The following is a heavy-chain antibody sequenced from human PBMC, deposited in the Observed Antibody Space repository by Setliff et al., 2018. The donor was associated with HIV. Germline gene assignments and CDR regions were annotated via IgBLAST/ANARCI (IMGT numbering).Heavy chain of an antibody. Sequence: SETLSLTCAVYGGSFSGYYWTWIRQPPGKGLEWIGEITHSGNTYYNPSLKSRVTISVDTSKNQFSLKLSSVTAADTAVYFCARDPYCSGDGCFRYYQHWGRGTLVTVSS. CDR3: ARDPYCSGDGCFRYYQH. D-gene: IGHD2-15*01. CDR1: GGSFSGYY. CDR2: ITHSGNT. J-gene: IGHJ1*01. V-gene: IGHV4-34*01.